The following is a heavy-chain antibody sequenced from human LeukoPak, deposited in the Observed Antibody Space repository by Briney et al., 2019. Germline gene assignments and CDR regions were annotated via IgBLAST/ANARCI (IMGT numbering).Heavy chain of an antibody. J-gene: IGHJ3*02. CDR3: AKAASVTANAFDI. V-gene: IGHV3-9*01. D-gene: IGHD2-21*02. Sequence: GGSLRLSCAASGFTFDDYAMHWVRQAPGEGLEWVSGISWNSGSIGYADSVKGRFTISRDNAKNSLYLQMNSLRAEDTALYYCAKAASVTANAFDIWGQGTMVTVPS. CDR1: GFTFDDYA. CDR2: ISWNSGSI.